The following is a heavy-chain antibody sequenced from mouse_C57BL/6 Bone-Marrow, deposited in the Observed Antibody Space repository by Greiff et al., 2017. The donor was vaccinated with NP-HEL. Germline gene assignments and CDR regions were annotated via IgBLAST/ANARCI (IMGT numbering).Heavy chain of an antibody. CDR1: GYAFSSYW. V-gene: IGHV1-80*01. CDR2: IYPGDGDT. D-gene: IGHD2-4*01. CDR3: ARFYDYDVGHFDY. J-gene: IGHJ2*01. Sequence: QVQLQQSGAELVKPGASVKISCKASGYAFSSYWMNWVKQRPGKGLEWIGQIYPGDGDTNYNGKFKGKATLTADKSSSTAYMQLSSLTSEDSAVYFCARFYDYDVGHFDYWGQGTTLTVSS.